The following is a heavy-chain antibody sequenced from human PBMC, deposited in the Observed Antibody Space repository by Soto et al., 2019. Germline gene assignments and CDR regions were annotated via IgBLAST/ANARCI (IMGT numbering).Heavy chain of an antibody. D-gene: IGHD6-25*01. CDR1: GGSISSVGHY. V-gene: IGHV4-31*03. Sequence: KSSETLSLTCSISGGSISSVGHYGTWIRQQPGKGLEWIGYIYYSGSTDYNPSPKSRVTISVDRSKNQFSLNLSSVTAADTAIYYCARESGGYDSSTRSGLDAWGQGTTVNVSS. J-gene: IGHJ6*02. CDR2: IYYSGST. CDR3: ARESGGYDSSTRSGLDA.